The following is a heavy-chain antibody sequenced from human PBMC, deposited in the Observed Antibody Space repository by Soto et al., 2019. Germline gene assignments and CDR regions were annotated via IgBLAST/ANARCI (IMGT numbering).Heavy chain of an antibody. J-gene: IGHJ4*02. CDR2: ISAYNGNT. V-gene: IGHV1-18*01. D-gene: IGHD6-19*01. Sequence: ASVKVSCKASGYTFTSYGISWVRQAPGQGLEWMGWISAYNGNTNYAQKLQGRVTMTTDTSTSTAYMELRSLRSDDTAVYYCARVGLETAVAEYYFDYWGQGSLVTVSS. CDR3: ARVGLETAVAEYYFDY. CDR1: GYTFTSYG.